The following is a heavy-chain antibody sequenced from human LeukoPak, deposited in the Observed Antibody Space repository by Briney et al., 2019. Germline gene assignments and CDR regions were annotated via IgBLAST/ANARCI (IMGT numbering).Heavy chain of an antibody. CDR3: ARGVPGPRDY. D-gene: IGHD6-6*01. Sequence: PGGSLRLSCAASGFTFSSYAMSWIRQPPGKGLEWIGEINHSGSTNYNPSLKSRVTISVDTSKNQFSLKLSSVTAADTAVYYCARGVPGPRDYWGQGTLVTVSS. J-gene: IGHJ4*02. V-gene: IGHV4-34*01. CDR1: GFTFSSYA. CDR2: INHSGST.